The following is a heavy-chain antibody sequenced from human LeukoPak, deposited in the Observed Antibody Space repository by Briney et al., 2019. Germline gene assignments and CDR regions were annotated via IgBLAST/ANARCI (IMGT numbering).Heavy chain of an antibody. J-gene: IGHJ4*02. CDR1: GFLFSNYW. D-gene: IGHD5-12*01. CDR2: IRQDGSER. CDR3: ARDWGSTGYDLYDS. V-gene: IGHV3-7*01. Sequence: SGGSLRLSCAASGFLFSNYWMTWVRQAPGKGLEWVAHIRQDGSERHYVDSVKDRFTISRDNAKNSLDLQMDSLRAEDTAVYYCARDWGSTGYDLYDSWGQGTLVTVSS.